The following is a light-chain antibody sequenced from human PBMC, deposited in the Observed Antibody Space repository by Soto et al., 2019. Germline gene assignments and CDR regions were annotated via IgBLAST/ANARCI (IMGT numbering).Light chain of an antibody. CDR3: QQYNSYPWT. Sequence: DIQMTQSPSTLSASVGDRVTITCRASQSISSWLAWYQQKPGKAPKLLIYDASNLESGVPSRFSGSGSGTEFTLTISSLQPDDFAIYYCQQYNSYPWTFGQGTKVDIK. V-gene: IGKV1-5*01. J-gene: IGKJ1*01. CDR2: DAS. CDR1: QSISSW.